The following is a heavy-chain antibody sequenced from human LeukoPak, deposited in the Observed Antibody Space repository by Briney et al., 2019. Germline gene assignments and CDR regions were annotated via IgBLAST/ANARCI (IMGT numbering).Heavy chain of an antibody. Sequence: GGSLRLSCAASGFIISDYYMSWIRQAPGKGLEWLSCSSTSGSTIPYADSVKGRFTISRDNAKNSLYLQMNSLRAEDTAVYYCARESYYYGSGAYDPWGQGTLVTVSS. CDR2: SSTSGSTI. J-gene: IGHJ5*02. V-gene: IGHV3-11*01. CDR3: ARESYYYGSGAYDP. D-gene: IGHD3-10*01. CDR1: GFIISDYY.